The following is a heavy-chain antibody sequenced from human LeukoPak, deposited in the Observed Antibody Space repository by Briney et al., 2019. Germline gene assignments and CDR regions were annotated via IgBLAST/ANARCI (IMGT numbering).Heavy chain of an antibody. J-gene: IGHJ6*03. Sequence: SETLSLTCSVSGGSISTHYWSWIRQPPGKGLEWIGYIYTSGSTNYNPSLKSRVAISVDTSRKQLSLRLNSVTAADTAVYYCARHQHTARGYYYYMDVCGKGTTVTVSS. V-gene: IGHV4-4*09. CDR1: GGSISTHY. CDR2: IYTSGST. D-gene: IGHD5-18*01. CDR3: ARHQHTARGYYYYMDV.